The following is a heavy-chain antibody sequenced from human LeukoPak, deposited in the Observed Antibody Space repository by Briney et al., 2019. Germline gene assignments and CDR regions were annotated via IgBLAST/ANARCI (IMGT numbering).Heavy chain of an antibody. CDR1: GFTFSSYA. Sequence: PGRSLRLSCAASGFTFSSYAMHWVRQAPGKGLEWVSSISSSSSYIYYANSVKGRFTISRDNARKSLFLQMNSLRAEDTAVYYCASETTRGYSYGSPTDGFDLWGQGTMVTVSS. J-gene: IGHJ3*01. V-gene: IGHV3-21*01. D-gene: IGHD5-18*01. CDR2: ISSSSSYI. CDR3: ASETTRGYSYGSPTDGFDL.